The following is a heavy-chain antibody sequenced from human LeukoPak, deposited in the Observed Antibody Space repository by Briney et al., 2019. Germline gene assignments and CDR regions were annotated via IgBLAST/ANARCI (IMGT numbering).Heavy chain of an antibody. D-gene: IGHD1-7*01. Sequence: SETLSLTCTVSGGSISSSSYYWGWIRHPPGKGLEWIGSIYYSGSTYYNPSLKSRVTISVDTSKNQFSLKLSSVTAADTAVYYCARHDTGTTIDYWGQGTLVTVSS. CDR3: ARHDTGTTIDY. J-gene: IGHJ4*02. CDR2: IYYSGST. V-gene: IGHV4-39*01. CDR1: GGSISSSSYY.